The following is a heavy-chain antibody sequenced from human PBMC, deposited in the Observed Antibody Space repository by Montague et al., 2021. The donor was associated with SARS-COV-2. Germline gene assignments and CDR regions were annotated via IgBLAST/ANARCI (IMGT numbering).Heavy chain of an antibody. Sequence: SETLSLTCTVSGGSMSDHYWAWIRQPPGMGLGWLAYIYYSGGINSNASLKSRVTMSVDTSKNQFSLKLTSVTAADTAVYYCARAVSVRRAVNWFDPWGQGTLVTVSS. J-gene: IGHJ5*02. CDR3: ARAVSVRRAVNWFDP. CDR2: IYYSGGI. D-gene: IGHD3-10*01. V-gene: IGHV4-59*11. CDR1: GGSMSDHY.